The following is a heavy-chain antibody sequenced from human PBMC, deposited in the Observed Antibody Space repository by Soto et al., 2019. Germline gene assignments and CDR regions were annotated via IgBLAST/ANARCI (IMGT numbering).Heavy chain of an antibody. CDR2: INAGNGNT. J-gene: IGHJ4*02. CDR1: GYTFTSYA. Sequence: QVQLVQSGAEVKKPGASVKVSCKASGYTFTSYAMPWVRQAPGQRLEWMGWINAGNGNTKYSQKFQGRVTITRDTSASTAYMELSSLRSEDTAVYYCARGVKIMITFGGVIPNGVVDYWGQGTLVTVSS. V-gene: IGHV1-3*01. CDR3: ARGVKIMITFGGVIPNGVVDY. D-gene: IGHD3-16*02.